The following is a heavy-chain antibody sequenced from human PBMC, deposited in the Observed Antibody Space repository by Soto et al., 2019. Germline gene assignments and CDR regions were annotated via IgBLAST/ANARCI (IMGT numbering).Heavy chain of an antibody. Sequence: QVQLVQSGAEVKKPGASVKVSCKASGYTFTSYYMHWVRQATGQGLEWMGIINPSGGSTSYAQKFQGRVTMTRDTSTSKVYMELRSLRSEDTAVYYCDRSGPLTGAAYPFGYWGQGTLVTVSS. CDR2: INPSGGST. V-gene: IGHV1-46*03. J-gene: IGHJ4*02. CDR1: GYTFTSYY. D-gene: IGHD1-20*01. CDR3: DRSGPLTGAAYPFGY.